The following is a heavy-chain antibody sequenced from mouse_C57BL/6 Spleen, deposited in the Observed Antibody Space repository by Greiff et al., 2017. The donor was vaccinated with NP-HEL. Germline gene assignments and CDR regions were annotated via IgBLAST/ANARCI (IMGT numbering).Heavy chain of an antibody. D-gene: IGHD4-1*01. CDR3: ARSPGDAMDY. J-gene: IGHJ4*01. CDR1: GYSFTGYY. Sequence: EVQLQQSGPGLVKPGASVKISCKASGYSFTGYYMNWVQQSPEKSLEWIGEINPSTGGTTYNQKFKAQATLTVDNSSSTAYMQRKRLTSEDSAVYYCARSPGDAMDYWGQGTSVTVSS. V-gene: IGHV1-42*01. CDR2: INPSTGGT.